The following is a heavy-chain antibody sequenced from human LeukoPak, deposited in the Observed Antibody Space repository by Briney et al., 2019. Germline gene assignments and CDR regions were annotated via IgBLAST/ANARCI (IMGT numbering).Heavy chain of an antibody. J-gene: IGHJ4*02. CDR2: IYTSGST. V-gene: IGHV4-61*02. CDR3: ARAGGGDTAMVGY. Sequence: PSQTLSLTCTVSGGSISSGSYYWSWIRQPAGKGPEWIGRIYTSGSTNYNPSLKSRVTISVDTSKNQFSLKLSSVTAADTAVYYCARAGGGDTAMVGYWGQGTLVTVSS. CDR1: GGSISSGSYY. D-gene: IGHD5-18*01.